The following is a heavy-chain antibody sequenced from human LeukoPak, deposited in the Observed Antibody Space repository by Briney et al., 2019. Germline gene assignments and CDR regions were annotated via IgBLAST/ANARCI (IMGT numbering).Heavy chain of an antibody. Sequence: SETLSLACSVSGGSISSNGYYWGWIRQPPGKGLEWIGAIYYSGSAYYNPSLKSRVTISVDTSKNQFSLKVTSVTAADTAVYYCARAYGARPYYYFDYWGQGTLVTVSS. J-gene: IGHJ4*02. D-gene: IGHD4-17*01. CDR3: ARAYGARPYYYFDY. V-gene: IGHV4-39*01. CDR1: GGSISSNGYY. CDR2: IYYSGSA.